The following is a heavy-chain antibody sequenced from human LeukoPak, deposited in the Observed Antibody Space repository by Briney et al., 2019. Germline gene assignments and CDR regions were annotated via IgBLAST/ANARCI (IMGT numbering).Heavy chain of an antibody. CDR3: ARAKRLGGNYYFDY. D-gene: IGHD3-16*01. V-gene: IGHV1-8*01. J-gene: IGHJ4*02. CDR2: MNPDSGNT. Sequence: ASVKVSCKASGSAFTSYDINWVRQATGQGLEWMGWMNPDSGNTGYAQKFQGRVTMTRNTSISTAYMELSSLRSEDTAVYYCARAKRLGGNYYFDYRGQGTLVAVSS. CDR1: GSAFTSYD.